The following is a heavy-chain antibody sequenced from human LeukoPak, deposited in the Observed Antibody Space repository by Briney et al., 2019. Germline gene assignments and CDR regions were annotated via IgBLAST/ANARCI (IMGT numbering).Heavy chain of an antibody. CDR2: MNQDGSAK. J-gene: IGHJ4*02. CDR1: GFTFSTYW. CDR3: ASDSGTYRTFDF. Sequence: GGSLRLSCAASGFTFSTYWMSWVRQAPGKGLEWVAYMNQDGSAKYYVDSVKGRFTISRDNAKNSVYLQMNGLRAEDTALYYCASDSGTYRTFDFWGQGTLVTVSS. D-gene: IGHD1-26*01. V-gene: IGHV3-7*02.